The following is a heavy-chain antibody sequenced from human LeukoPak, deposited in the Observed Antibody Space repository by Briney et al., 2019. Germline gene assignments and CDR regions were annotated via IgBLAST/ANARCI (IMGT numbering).Heavy chain of an antibody. CDR2: IYYSGST. V-gene: IGHV4-39*07. J-gene: IGHJ6*02. CDR3: ARDRGSGVTMVRGVIMGGYYGMDV. CDR1: GGSISSSSYY. D-gene: IGHD3-10*01. Sequence: SETLSLTCTVSGGSISSSSYYWAWIRQPPGKGLEWSGSIYYSGSTFYSPSLKSRVTLPVDTSKKQFSLKLSSVTAADTAVYYCARDRGSGVTMVRGVIMGGYYGMDVWGQGTTVTVSS.